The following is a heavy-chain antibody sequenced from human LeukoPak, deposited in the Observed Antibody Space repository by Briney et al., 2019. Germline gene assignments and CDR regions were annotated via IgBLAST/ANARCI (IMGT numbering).Heavy chain of an antibody. Sequence: ASVKVSCKASGYTFTSYYMHWVRQAPGQGLEWMGIINPSGGSTSYAQKFQGRVTMTRDTSTSTVYMELSSLRSEDTAVYYCAREYTYDFWSGYHWFDPWGQGTLVTVSS. CDR2: INPSGGST. CDR1: GYTFTSYY. J-gene: IGHJ5*02. CDR3: AREYTYDFWSGYHWFDP. D-gene: IGHD3-3*01. V-gene: IGHV1-46*01.